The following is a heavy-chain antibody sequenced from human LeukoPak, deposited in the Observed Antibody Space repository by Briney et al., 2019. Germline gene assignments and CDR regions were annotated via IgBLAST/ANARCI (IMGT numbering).Heavy chain of an antibody. CDR3: ARGMRYYDSSGYSY. D-gene: IGHD3-22*01. CDR2: INHSGST. CDR1: GGSFSGYY. V-gene: IGHV4-34*01. Sequence: SETLSLTCAVYGGSFSGYYWSWIRQPPGKGLERIGEINHSGSTNYNPSLKSRVTISVDTSKNQFSLKLSSVTAADTAVYYCARGMRYYDSSGYSYWGQGTLVTVSS. J-gene: IGHJ4*02.